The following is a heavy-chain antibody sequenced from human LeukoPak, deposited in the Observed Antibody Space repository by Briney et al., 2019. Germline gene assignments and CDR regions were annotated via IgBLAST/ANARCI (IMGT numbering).Heavy chain of an antibody. V-gene: IGHV3-23*01. J-gene: IGHJ4*02. CDR1: GFTFSNYA. D-gene: IGHD3-22*01. Sequence: SGGSLRLSCAASGFTFSNYAMSWVRQAPGKGLEWVSAITGSTGNTYYADSVKGRFTISRDNSKNTLYLQMNSLRAEDTAVYYCAKADYDSSGYYDDWGQGTLVTVSS. CDR2: ITGSTGNT. CDR3: AKADYDSSGYYDD.